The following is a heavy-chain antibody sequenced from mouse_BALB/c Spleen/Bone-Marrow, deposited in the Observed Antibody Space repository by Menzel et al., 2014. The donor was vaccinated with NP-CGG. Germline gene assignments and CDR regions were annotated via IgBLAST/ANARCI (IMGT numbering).Heavy chain of an antibody. CDR3: ARDVGYGNYFVY. CDR2: SRNKAKYYTT. J-gene: IGHJ3*01. V-gene: IGHV7-1*02. Sequence: EVKLVESGGGLVQPGDSLRLSCATSGFTFSDFYMEWVRQPPGKRLEWIAASRNKAKYYTTEYSASVKGRFIVSRDTSQSVLYLRMNALRAEDTAIYYCARDVGYGNYFVYWGQGTLVTVSA. D-gene: IGHD2-10*02. CDR1: GFTFSDFY.